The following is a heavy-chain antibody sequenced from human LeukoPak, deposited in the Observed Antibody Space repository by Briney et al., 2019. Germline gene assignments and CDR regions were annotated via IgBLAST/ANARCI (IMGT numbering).Heavy chain of an antibody. Sequence: PSETLSLTCTVSGGSINSYYWSWIRQPPGKGLEWIGYIYYSGTTYYNPSLKSRVTISVDTSKNQFSLELSSVTAADTAVYYCARAYGGNSQYFQHWGQGTLVTVSS. CDR1: GGSINSYY. D-gene: IGHD4-23*01. CDR2: IYYSGTT. J-gene: IGHJ1*01. V-gene: IGHV4-59*08. CDR3: ARAYGGNSQYFQH.